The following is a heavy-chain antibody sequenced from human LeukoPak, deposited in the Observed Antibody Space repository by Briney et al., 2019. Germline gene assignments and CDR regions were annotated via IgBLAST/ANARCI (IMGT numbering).Heavy chain of an antibody. CDR2: ISSSSSYI. D-gene: IGHD6-13*01. Sequence: AGGSLRLSCAASGFTFSSYSMNWVRQAPGKGLEWVSSISSSSSYIYYADSVKGRFTISRDNAKNSLYLQMNSLRAEDTAVYYCARDGIAANEGAFDIWGQGTMVAVSS. J-gene: IGHJ3*02. CDR3: ARDGIAANEGAFDI. CDR1: GFTFSSYS. V-gene: IGHV3-21*01.